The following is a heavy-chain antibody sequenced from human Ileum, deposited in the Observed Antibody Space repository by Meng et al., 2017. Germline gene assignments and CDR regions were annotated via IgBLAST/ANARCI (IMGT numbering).Heavy chain of an antibody. J-gene: IGHJ4*02. CDR1: GYALPRYD. Sequence: QVMRVRSGSWLKKPGASVKISCKTSGYALPRYDLNWVRQAPGQGLEWMGRINADSGKPTYAQGFTGRFVFSLDPSASTAFLQINRLKAEDTALYYCARDFERDGHYIIDYWGQGTLVTVSS. CDR3: ARDFERDGHYIIDY. CDR2: INADSGKP. D-gene: IGHD5-24*01. V-gene: IGHV7-4-1*02.